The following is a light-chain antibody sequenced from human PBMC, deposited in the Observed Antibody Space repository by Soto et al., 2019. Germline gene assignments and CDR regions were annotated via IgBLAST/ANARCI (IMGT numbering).Light chain of an antibody. CDR3: QQYYSYLLT. Sequence: IQMTQSQSSLSASVGYRVTITCRASQGISSYLAWYQQKPGKAPKLLIYAASTLQSGVPSRFSGSGSGTDFTLTISCLQSEDFATYYCQQYYSYLLTFGGGTKVDI. CDR2: AAS. J-gene: IGKJ4*01. V-gene: IGKV1-8*01. CDR1: QGISSY.